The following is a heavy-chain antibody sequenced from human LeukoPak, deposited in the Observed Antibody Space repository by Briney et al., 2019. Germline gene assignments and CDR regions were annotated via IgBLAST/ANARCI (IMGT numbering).Heavy chain of an antibody. CDR1: GGSISSGSYY. CDR2: IYASGST. Sequence: SETLSLTCTVSGGSISSGSYYWSWIRQPAGKGLEWIGRIYASGSTNYNPSLKSRVTISVDTSKNQFSLKLSSVTAADTAVYYCARVSSSWYQDWYFDLWGRGTLVTVSS. J-gene: IGHJ2*01. V-gene: IGHV4-61*02. CDR3: ARVSSSWYQDWYFDL. D-gene: IGHD6-13*01.